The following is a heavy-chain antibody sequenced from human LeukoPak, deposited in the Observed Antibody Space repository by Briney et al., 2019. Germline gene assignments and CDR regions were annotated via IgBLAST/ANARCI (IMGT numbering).Heavy chain of an antibody. J-gene: IGHJ6*02. V-gene: IGHV1-18*01. CDR3: ARASVLGGLWLPYYGMDV. Sequence: ASVKVSCKASGYTFTSYGIIWVRQAPGQGLEWMGWISAYNGNTNYAQKLQGRVTMTTDTSTSTAYMELRSLRSDDTAVYYCARASVLGGLWLPYYGMDVWGQGTTVTVSS. D-gene: IGHD5-18*01. CDR2: ISAYNGNT. CDR1: GYTFTSYG.